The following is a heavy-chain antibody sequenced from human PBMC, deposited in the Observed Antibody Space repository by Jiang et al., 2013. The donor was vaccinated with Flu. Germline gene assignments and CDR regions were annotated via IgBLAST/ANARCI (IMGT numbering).Heavy chain of an antibody. CDR2: ISAYNGNT. CDR3: ARVPLLLWFGESYTTQKFDY. V-gene: IGHV1-18*04. D-gene: IGHD3-10*01. CDR1: GYTFTSYG. J-gene: IGHJ4*02. Sequence: SGAEVKKPGASVKVSCKASGYTFTSYGISWVRQAPGQGLEWMGWISAYNGNTNYAQKLQGRVTMTTDTSTSTAYMELRSLRSDDTAVYYCARVPLLLWFGESYTTQKFDYWGQGTLVTVSS.